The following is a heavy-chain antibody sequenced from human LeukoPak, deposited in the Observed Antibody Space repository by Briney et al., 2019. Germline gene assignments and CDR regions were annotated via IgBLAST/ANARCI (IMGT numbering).Heavy chain of an antibody. J-gene: IGHJ6*02. Sequence: SVKLSCKSSGGTFSSYAISWVRKAPGPGLAWMGRIIPILGIANYAQKFQGRVTITADKSTSTAYMELSSLRSEDTAVYYCARTRVYYYGMDVWGQGTTVTVSS. V-gene: IGHV1-69*04. CDR1: GGTFSSYA. CDR3: ARTRVYYYGMDV. CDR2: IIPILGIA.